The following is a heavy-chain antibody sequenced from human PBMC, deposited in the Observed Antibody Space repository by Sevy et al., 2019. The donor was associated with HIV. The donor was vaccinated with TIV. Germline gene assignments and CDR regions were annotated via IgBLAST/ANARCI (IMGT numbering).Heavy chain of an antibody. CDR2: MDSITSTI. CDR1: GFTFSSYS. J-gene: IGHJ6*02. V-gene: IGHV3-48*01. Sequence: GGSLRLSCVGSGFTFSSYSMNWVRQAPGKGLEWLSYMDSITSTIYYAGSVKGRSTISRDNAKNSVSLQMHSLRAEDTAVYDCARNGGYADYGMDVWGQGTTVTVSS. D-gene: IGHD2-2*01. CDR3: ARNGGYADYGMDV.